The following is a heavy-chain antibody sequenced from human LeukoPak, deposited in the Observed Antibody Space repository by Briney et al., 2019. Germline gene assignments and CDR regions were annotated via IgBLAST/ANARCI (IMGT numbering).Heavy chain of an antibody. D-gene: IGHD1-7*01. V-gene: IGHV3-23*01. CDR1: GFIFSTYA. CDR3: VREIGNSGNYD. Sequence: GGSLRLSCTASGFIFSTYAMGWARQAPGKGLEWVSGIGSNGVNTYYADSAKGRFTISRDNSKNTLYLQMNSLRAEDTAVYYCVREIGNSGNYDWGQGTLVTVSS. J-gene: IGHJ4*02. CDR2: IGSNGVNT.